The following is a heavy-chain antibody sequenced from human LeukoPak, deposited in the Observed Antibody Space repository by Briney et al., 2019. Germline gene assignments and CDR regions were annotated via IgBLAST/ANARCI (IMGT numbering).Heavy chain of an antibody. CDR2: IYPADSDI. V-gene: IGHV5-51*01. D-gene: IGHD4-17*01. CDR1: GYSINNYW. J-gene: IGHJ4*02. Sequence: VESLKISCKGSGYSINNYWIGWVRQMPGKGLEWMGIIYPADSDIRYSPSFQGQVTISADKSISTAYLQWSSLRASDTAMYYCARVFDDGDNFDYWGQGTLVTVSS. CDR3: ARVFDDGDNFDY.